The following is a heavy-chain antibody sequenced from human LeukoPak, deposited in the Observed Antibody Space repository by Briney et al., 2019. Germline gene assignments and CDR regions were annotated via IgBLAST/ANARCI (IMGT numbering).Heavy chain of an antibody. CDR2: IKQDGSEE. CDR3: ARGSGHDRVYYYGMDV. D-gene: IGHD5-12*01. Sequence: GGSLRLSCAASGFTFSSYWMNWARQAPGKGLEWVANIKQDGSEESYVDSVKGRFTISRDNTKNSLFLQMNSLRVEDTAVYYCARGSGHDRVYYYGMDVWGQGTTVTVSS. V-gene: IGHV3-7*03. J-gene: IGHJ6*02. CDR1: GFTFSSYW.